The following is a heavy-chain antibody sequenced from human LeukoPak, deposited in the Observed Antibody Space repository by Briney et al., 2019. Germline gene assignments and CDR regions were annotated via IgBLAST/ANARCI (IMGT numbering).Heavy chain of an antibody. J-gene: IGHJ3*02. CDR1: GWTVSSNY. V-gene: IGHV3-53*01. Sequence: GGSLRLSCAASGWTVSSNYLSWVRQAPGKGLEWVSVIYSGGSTYYAESVKGRFTISRDNSKNTLYLQMNSLRVEDTAVYYCAREIYCSASSCTGGVFDIWGQGTMVTVSS. CDR2: IYSGGST. D-gene: IGHD2-15*01. CDR3: AREIYCSASSCTGGVFDI.